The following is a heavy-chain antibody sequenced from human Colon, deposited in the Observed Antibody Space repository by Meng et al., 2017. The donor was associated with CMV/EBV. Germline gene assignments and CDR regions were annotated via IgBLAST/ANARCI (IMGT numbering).Heavy chain of an antibody. J-gene: IGHJ4*02. CDR3: ARHRLGSSYNSFDY. D-gene: IGHD3-10*01. CDR2: ISRNSSDI. CDR1: RFTFNNYT. V-gene: IGHV3-21*03. Sequence: GESLKIACAASRFTFNNYTMSWVRLAPGEGLEWVASISRNSSDILYTHSAKGRFTISRDNAKNSLYLQMSSLRAEDTAIYYCARHRLGSSYNSFDYWGQGTLVTVSS.